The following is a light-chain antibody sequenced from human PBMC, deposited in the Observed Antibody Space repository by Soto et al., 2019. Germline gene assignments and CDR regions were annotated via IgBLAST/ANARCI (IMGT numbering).Light chain of an antibody. J-gene: IGKJ5*01. CDR1: QSLRGW. CDR3: QQYITYST. CDR2: DAS. Sequence: DIQMTQSPSTLSASVGDRVTITCRASQSLRGWLAWYQQRPGKAPKALLYDASTLASGVPSRFNGSGAGTEFTLTISSLQPDDFATYYCQQYITYSTFGQGTRLEIK. V-gene: IGKV1-5*01.